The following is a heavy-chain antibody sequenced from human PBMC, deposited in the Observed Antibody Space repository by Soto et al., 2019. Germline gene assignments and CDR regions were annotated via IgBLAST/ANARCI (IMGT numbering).Heavy chain of an antibody. J-gene: IGHJ4*02. CDR3: AKVSRGIGVVPVALN. V-gene: IGHV3-23*01. CDR1: GHTFQNYA. D-gene: IGHD2-2*01. CDR2: ISGSGGST. Sequence: EVQLLESGGGSVQPGGSLRLSCVASGHTFQNYAMTWVRQAPGKGLEWVSGISGSGGSTYYADSVRGRFTISRDDSKNTLYLQMCSLRAEDTAVYYCAKVSRGIGVVPVALNWGQGTLVTVSS.